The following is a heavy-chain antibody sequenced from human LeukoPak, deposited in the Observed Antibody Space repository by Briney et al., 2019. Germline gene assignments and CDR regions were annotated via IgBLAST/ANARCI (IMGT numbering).Heavy chain of an antibody. CDR3: AREYAR. J-gene: IGHJ1*01. V-gene: IGHV4-61*02. CDR2: IYTSGST. D-gene: IGHD2-8*01. CDR1: GDSITSGDSY. Sequence: SETLSLTCSVSGDSITSGDSYWTWIRQPAGKGLEWIGLIYTSGSTKYNPSLKSRITISLDTSKNQFSLQLNSVTAADTAVYYCAREYARWGQGTLVTVSS.